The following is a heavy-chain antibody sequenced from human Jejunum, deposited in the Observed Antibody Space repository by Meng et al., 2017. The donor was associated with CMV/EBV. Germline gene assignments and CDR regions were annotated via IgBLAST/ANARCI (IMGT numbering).Heavy chain of an antibody. V-gene: IGHV4-61*03. Sequence: SVGSVSSSIYYWSWIRQPPGEGLEWIGYIFPSGSTNYNPSLTSRITISVDTSKNHFSLKLSSLTAADTAVYYCARWVDGYSSDAFDIWGPGTMVTVSS. CDR3: ARWVDGYSSDAFDI. J-gene: IGHJ3*02. CDR1: VGSVSSSIYY. CDR2: IFPSGST. D-gene: IGHD3-22*01.